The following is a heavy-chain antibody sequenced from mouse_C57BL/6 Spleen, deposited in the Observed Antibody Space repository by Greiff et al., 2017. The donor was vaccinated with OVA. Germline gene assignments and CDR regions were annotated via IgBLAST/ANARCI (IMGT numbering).Heavy chain of an antibody. CDR2: IHPNSGST. J-gene: IGHJ1*03. Sequence: VQLQQPGAELVKPGASVKLSCKASGYTFTSYWMHWVKQRPGQGLEWIGMIHPNSGSTNYNEKFKSKATLTVDKTSSTAYMQLSSLTSEDSAVYYCARENNEEEATDDWGKGTTVTVSS. D-gene: IGHD1-1*01. CDR3: ARENNEEEATDD. CDR1: GYTFTSYW. V-gene: IGHV1-64*01.